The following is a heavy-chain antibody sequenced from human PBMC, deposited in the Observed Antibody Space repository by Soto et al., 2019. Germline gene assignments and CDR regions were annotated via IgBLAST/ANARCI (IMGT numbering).Heavy chain of an antibody. CDR1: GGTFRSYA. D-gene: IGHD6-19*01. CDR2: IIPIFGTA. Sequence: QVQLVQSGAEVKKPGSSVKVSCKASGGTFRSYAISWVRQAPGQGLEWMGGIIPIFGTANYAQKFQGRVTITADESTSTAYMELSSLRSEDTAVYYCARASYSSGPPSYFDYWGQGTLVTVSS. J-gene: IGHJ4*02. CDR3: ARASYSSGPPSYFDY. V-gene: IGHV1-69*01.